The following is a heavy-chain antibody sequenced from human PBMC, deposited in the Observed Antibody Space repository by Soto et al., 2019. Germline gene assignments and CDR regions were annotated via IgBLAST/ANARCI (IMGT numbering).Heavy chain of an antibody. CDR3: AGDPDSHYNDSHASSYP. V-gene: IGHV4-34*01. CDR1: GGSFSGYY. CDR2: INHSGST. Sequence: SETLSLTCAVYGGSFSGYYWIWIRQPPGKGLEWIGEINHSGSTNYNPSLKSRVTISVDTSKNQFSLKLSSVTRLRSDDTAVYYCAGDPDSHYNDSHASSYPWGQGTLVTVSS. D-gene: IGHD3-22*01. J-gene: IGHJ5*02.